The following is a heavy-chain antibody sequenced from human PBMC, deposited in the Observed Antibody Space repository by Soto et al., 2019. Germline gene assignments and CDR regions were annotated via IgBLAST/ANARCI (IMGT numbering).Heavy chain of an antibody. D-gene: IGHD6-13*01. CDR1: GGSISNYY. CDR2: IYYSGST. CDR3: ARVDGYSSTSDAFDI. Sequence: PSETLSLTCTVSGGSISNYYWSWIRQPPGKGLEWIGYIYYSGSTNYNPSLKSRVTISVDTSKNQFSLKLSSVTAADTAVYYCARVDGYSSTSDAFDIWGQGTMVTVSS. J-gene: IGHJ3*02. V-gene: IGHV4-59*01.